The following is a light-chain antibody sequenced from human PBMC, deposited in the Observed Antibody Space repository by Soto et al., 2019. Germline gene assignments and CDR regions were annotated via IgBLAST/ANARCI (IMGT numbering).Light chain of an antibody. CDR2: EVS. CDR1: SSDVGGYNY. Sequence: QSALTQPASVSGSPGQSITISCTGTSSDVGGYNYVSWYQQHPGKAPKLMIYEVSNRPSGVSNRFSGSKSGNTASLTISGPQAEDGAVYYCTSYTSSTTLVFGTGTKLPVL. V-gene: IGLV2-14*01. CDR3: TSYTSSTTLV. J-gene: IGLJ1*01.